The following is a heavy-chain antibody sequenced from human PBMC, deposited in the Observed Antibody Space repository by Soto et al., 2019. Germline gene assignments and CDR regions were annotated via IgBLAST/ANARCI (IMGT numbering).Heavy chain of an antibody. CDR3: ARGSLTYRLPFDP. V-gene: IGHV1-8*01. D-gene: IGHD3-10*01. J-gene: IGHJ5*02. Sequence: ASVKVSCKASGYTFTSYDINWVRQATGQGLEWMGWMNPNSGNTGYAQKFQGRVTMTRNTSISTAYMELGSLRSEDTAVYYCARGSLTYRLPFDPWGQGTLVTVSS. CDR2: MNPNSGNT. CDR1: GYTFTSYD.